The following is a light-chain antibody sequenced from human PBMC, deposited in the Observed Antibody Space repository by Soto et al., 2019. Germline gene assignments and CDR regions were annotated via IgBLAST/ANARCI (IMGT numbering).Light chain of an antibody. CDR2: AAS. J-gene: IGKJ5*01. V-gene: IGKV1-8*01. Sequence: AIRMTQSPSSFSASTGDRVTITCRASQGISSYLAWYQQKPGKAPKLLIYAASTLQSAVPSRFSGSGSGTDFTLTISCLQSEDFAHYYCQQYYSYTPITFGQGTRLEIK. CDR1: QGISSY. CDR3: QQYYSYTPIT.